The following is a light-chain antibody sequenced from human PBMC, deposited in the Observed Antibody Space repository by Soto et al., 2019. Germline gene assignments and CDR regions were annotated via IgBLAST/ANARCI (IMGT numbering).Light chain of an antibody. CDR1: QSVSSSY. CDR2: GAS. Sequence: EIVLTQSPGTLSLSLGERATLSCRASQSVSSSYLAWYQQKPGQAPRIIIYGASSRATGIPDRFSGSGSGTDFTLTIIRLEPEDFAVYYCQQYGSTPWTFGQGTKVEIK. J-gene: IGKJ1*01. V-gene: IGKV3-20*01. CDR3: QQYGSTPWT.